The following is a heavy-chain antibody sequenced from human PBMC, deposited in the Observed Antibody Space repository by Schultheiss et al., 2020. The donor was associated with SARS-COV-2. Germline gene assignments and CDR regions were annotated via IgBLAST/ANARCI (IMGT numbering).Heavy chain of an antibody. Sequence: SETLSLTCTVSGGSISSSSYYWSWIRQPAGKGLEWIGEINHSGSTNYNPSLKSRVTISVDTSKNQFSLKLSSVTAADTAVYYCARWGYAAFDYWGQGTLVTVSS. CDR1: GGSISSSSYY. CDR2: INHSGST. CDR3: ARWGYAAFDY. V-gene: IGHV4-61*09. D-gene: IGHD2-8*01. J-gene: IGHJ4*02.